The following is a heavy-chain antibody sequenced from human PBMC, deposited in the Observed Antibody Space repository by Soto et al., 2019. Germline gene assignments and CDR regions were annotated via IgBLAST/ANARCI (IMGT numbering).Heavy chain of an antibody. V-gene: IGHV3-30*18. Sequence: QVQLVESGGGVVQPGRSLRLSCAASGFTFSSYGMHWVRQAPGKGLEWVAVISYDGSNKYYADSVKGRFTISRDNSKNTLYLQMNSLRAEDTAVYYCAKDIAVAGTGYYYYGMDVWGQGTTVTVSS. D-gene: IGHD6-19*01. CDR3: AKDIAVAGTGYYYYGMDV. CDR1: GFTFSSYG. CDR2: ISYDGSNK. J-gene: IGHJ6*02.